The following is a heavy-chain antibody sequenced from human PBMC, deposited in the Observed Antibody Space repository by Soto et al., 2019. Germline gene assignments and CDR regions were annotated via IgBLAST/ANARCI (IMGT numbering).Heavy chain of an antibody. V-gene: IGHV4-30-2*01. CDR1: GGSISSGGYS. CDR2: IYHSGST. CDR3: ARSYDSSGYPYDY. D-gene: IGHD3-22*01. Sequence: QLQLQESGSGLVKPSQTLSLTCAVSGGSISSGGYSWSWIRQPPGKGLEWIGYIYHSGSTYYNPSLKSRVTSSVDRSKNQFSLKLSSVTAADTAVYYCARSYDSSGYPYDYWGQGTLVTVSS. J-gene: IGHJ4*02.